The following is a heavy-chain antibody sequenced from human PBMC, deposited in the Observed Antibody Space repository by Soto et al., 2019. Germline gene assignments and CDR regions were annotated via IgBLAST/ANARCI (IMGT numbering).Heavy chain of an antibody. J-gene: IGHJ6*02. CDR3: SNLEVGPVTTYYYYYCGMDV. CDR1: GFTFSSYG. CDR2: ISYDGSNK. Sequence: QVQLVESGGGVVQPGRSLRLSCAASGFTFSSYGMHWVRQAPGKGLEWVAVISYDGSNKYYADSVKGRFTISRDNSKNTLYLQMNSLRAEDTAVYYCSNLEVGPVTTYYYYYCGMDVWGQGTTVTVSS. V-gene: IGHV3-30*18. D-gene: IGHD4-4*01.